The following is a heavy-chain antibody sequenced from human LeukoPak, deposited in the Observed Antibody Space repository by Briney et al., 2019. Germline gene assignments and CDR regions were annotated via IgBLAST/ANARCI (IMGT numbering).Heavy chain of an antibody. V-gene: IGHV4-59*01. CDR3: ARGARPTYYYDSSGYYYTEGFDY. J-gene: IGHJ4*02. CDR1: GGSTSSDY. D-gene: IGHD3-22*01. CDR2: IYYSGST. Sequence: SETPSLTCTVSGGSTSSDYWSWIRQPPGKGLEWIGYIYYSGSTSYNPSLKSRVTISVDTSKNQFSLKLSSVTAADTAVYYCARGARPTYYYDSSGYYYTEGFDYWGQGTLVTVSS.